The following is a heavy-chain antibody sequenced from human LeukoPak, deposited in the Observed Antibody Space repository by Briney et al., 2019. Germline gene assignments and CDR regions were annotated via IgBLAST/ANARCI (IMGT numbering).Heavy chain of an antibody. D-gene: IGHD3-16*01. Sequence: GGSLRLSCAASGFTFSTQWMRWVRPAPGKGLEWVSNIKEDGGETSYVDSVKGRFTISRDNAKNSLYLRMNSLRAEHTAVYYCARAFIWGQGTLVTVSS. CDR2: IKEDGGET. CDR1: GFTFSTQW. V-gene: IGHV3-7*01. CDR3: ARAFI. J-gene: IGHJ4*02.